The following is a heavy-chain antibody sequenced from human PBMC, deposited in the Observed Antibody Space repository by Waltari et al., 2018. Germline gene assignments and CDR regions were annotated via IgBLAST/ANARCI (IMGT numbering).Heavy chain of an antibody. D-gene: IGHD4-17*01. J-gene: IGHJ4*02. Sequence: EVQLVESGGGLVKPGGSLRLSCAASGFTFSSYSMNWVRQAPGKGLEWVSSISSSRSYIYYADSVKGRFTISRDNAKNSLYLQMNSLRAEDTAVYYCARGTTVTTADYWGQGTLVTVSS. CDR1: GFTFSSYS. CDR3: ARGTTVTTADY. V-gene: IGHV3-21*01. CDR2: ISSSRSYI.